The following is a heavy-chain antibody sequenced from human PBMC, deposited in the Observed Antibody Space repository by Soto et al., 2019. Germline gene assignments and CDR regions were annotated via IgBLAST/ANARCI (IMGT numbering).Heavy chain of an antibody. D-gene: IGHD6-19*01. Sequence: GGSLRLSCAASGFTFSSYGMHWVRQAPGKGLEWVAVIWYDGSNKYYADSVKGRFTISRDNSKNTLYLQMNSLRVEDTAVYYCARDSEAVAGLKYWGQGTLVTVSS. CDR1: GFTFSSYG. J-gene: IGHJ4*02. CDR3: ARDSEAVAGLKY. CDR2: IWYDGSNK. V-gene: IGHV3-33*01.